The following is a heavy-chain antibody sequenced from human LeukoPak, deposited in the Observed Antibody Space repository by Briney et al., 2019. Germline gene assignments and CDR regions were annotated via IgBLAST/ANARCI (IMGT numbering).Heavy chain of an antibody. CDR3: AKDEGGFYMDV. V-gene: IGHV3-20*04. Sequence: GGSLRLSCAASGFTFDDYGMSWVRQAPGKGLEWVSGINWNGGSTGYADSVKGRFTISRDNAKNSLYLQMNSLRAEDTALYYCAKDEGGFYMDVWGKGTTVTVSS. CDR1: GFTFDDYG. J-gene: IGHJ6*03. D-gene: IGHD3-16*01. CDR2: INWNGGST.